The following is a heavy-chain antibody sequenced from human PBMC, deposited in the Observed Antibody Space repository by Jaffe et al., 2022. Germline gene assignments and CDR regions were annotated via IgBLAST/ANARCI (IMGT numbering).Heavy chain of an antibody. CDR3: ARDRPTYCSGGSCYSYAFDI. CDR2: IYYSGST. J-gene: IGHJ3*02. V-gene: IGHV4-61*01. Sequence: QVQLQESGPGLVKPSETLSLTCTVSGGSVSSGSYYWSWIRQPPGKGLEWIGYIYYSGSTNYNPSLKSRVTISVDTSKNQFSLKLSSVTAADTAVYYCARDRPTYCSGGSCYSYAFDIWGQGTMVTVSS. CDR1: GGSVSSGSYY. D-gene: IGHD2-15*01.